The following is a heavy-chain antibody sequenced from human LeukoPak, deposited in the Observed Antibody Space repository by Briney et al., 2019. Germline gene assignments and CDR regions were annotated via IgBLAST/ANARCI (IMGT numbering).Heavy chain of an antibody. CDR2: ITWHGANT. Sequence: AGSLRLSCAASGGTFDGYTLHWVRQTPGKGLEWICLITWHGANTYYADSVSGRFNISRDNSRNFLSLQMDSLRSDDTALYYCAKDKKGAVTAWHLDPWGRGTLVTVSS. D-gene: IGHD2-21*02. V-gene: IGHV3-43*01. J-gene: IGHJ2*01. CDR1: GGTFDGYT. CDR3: AKDKKGAVTAWHLDP.